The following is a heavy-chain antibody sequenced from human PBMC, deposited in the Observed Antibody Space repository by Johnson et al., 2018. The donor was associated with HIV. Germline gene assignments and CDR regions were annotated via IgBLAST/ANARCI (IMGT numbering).Heavy chain of an antibody. D-gene: IGHD1-14*01. CDR3: ARGRSGILILDDAFDI. V-gene: IGHV3-66*01. J-gene: IGHJ3*02. CDR1: GFTVTSHY. CDR2: IYTGGNT. Sequence: VQLVESGGGVVRPGGSLRLCCAASGFTVTSHYMSWVRQAPGMGLEWVSVIYTGGNTYYANSVKDRFTISRDISKNTLYLEMNIMRAEDTAVYYCARGRSGILILDDAFDIWGQGTMVTVSS.